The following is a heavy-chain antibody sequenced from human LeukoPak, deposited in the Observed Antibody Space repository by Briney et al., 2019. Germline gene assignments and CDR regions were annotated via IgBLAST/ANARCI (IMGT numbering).Heavy chain of an antibody. CDR1: GFTFSSYS. D-gene: IGHD6-19*01. Sequence: PGGSLRLSCAASGFTFSSYSMNLVRQAPGKGLEWLSYISSGSSTIYYADSVKGRFTISRDNAKKSLYLQMNSLRAEDTAIYHCASVSGWYPADDAFDIWGQGTMVTVSS. J-gene: IGHJ3*02. V-gene: IGHV3-48*01. CDR3: ASVSGWYPADDAFDI. CDR2: ISSGSSTI.